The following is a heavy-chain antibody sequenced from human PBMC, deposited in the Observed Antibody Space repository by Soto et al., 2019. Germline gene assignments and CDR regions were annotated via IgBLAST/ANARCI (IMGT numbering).Heavy chain of an antibody. Sequence: GGSLRLSCAASGFTFSNYWMNWVRQAPGKGLEYVSGITSNGGSTFYADSVKGRFIISRDNSQNTVYLQMSSLTTADTAVYYCLVASAAYWGQGTQVTVSS. V-gene: IGHV3-64D*06. CDR2: ITSNGGST. J-gene: IGHJ4*02. CDR1: GFTFSNYW. D-gene: IGHD6-13*01. CDR3: LVASAAY.